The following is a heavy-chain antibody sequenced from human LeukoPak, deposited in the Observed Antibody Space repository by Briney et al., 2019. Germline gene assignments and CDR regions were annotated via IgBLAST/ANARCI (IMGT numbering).Heavy chain of an antibody. CDR1: GDSISSSKDY. D-gene: IGHD2-15*01. J-gene: IGHJ6*03. V-gene: IGHV4-39*02. CDR2: IYYSGRT. CDR3: AKHSTKAHYYYMDV. Sequence: SETLSLTCTVSGDSISSSKDYWGWIRQPPGKGLEWIGSIYYSGRTYNNPSLKSRVTISVDTSKNRLSLRLTSVTAADTAVYYCAKHSTKAHYYYMDVWGKGTTVTVSS.